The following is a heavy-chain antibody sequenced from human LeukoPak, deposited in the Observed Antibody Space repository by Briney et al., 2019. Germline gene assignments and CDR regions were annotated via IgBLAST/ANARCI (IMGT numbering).Heavy chain of an antibody. CDR2: MNPNSGNT. V-gene: IGHV1-8*01. Sequence: ASVKVSCKASGYTFTSYDINWVRQATGQGLEWMGWMNPNSGNTGYAQKFQGRVTMTRNTSISTAYMELSSLRSEDTAVYYCARGWWDYYGSGSPRDYWGQGTLATVSS. J-gene: IGHJ4*02. D-gene: IGHD3-10*01. CDR3: ARGWWDYYGSGSPRDY. CDR1: GYTFTSYD.